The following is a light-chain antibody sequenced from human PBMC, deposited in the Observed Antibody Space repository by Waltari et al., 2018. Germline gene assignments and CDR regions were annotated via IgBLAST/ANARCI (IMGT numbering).Light chain of an antibody. CDR1: QSTLYTPKNQSF. J-gene: IGKJ1*01. Sequence: DIVMTKSPDSLTVSLGERATINCKSSQSTLYTPKNQSFLAWFQQKPGQPPKVLIYWASTRDSGVPDRFSGGGSVTSFTLTITSLQAEDVAVYYCQQYYRIPPTFGQGTKVELK. CDR2: WAS. V-gene: IGKV4-1*01. CDR3: QQYYRIPPT.